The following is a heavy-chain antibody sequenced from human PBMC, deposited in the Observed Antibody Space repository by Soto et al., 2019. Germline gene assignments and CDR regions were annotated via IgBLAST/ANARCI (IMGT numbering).Heavy chain of an antibody. CDR2: IYYSGST. J-gene: IGHJ4*02. CDR3: ARKIGLVATGVEGYFDY. V-gene: IGHV4-39*07. Sequence: SETLSLTCTVSGGSISSSSYYWGWIRQPPGKGLEWIGSIYYSGSTYYNPSLKSRFTISEDTSKNQFSLKLSSVTAADTAVYYCARKIGLVATGVEGYFDYWGQGTLVTVSS. D-gene: IGHD5-12*01. CDR1: GGSISSSSYY.